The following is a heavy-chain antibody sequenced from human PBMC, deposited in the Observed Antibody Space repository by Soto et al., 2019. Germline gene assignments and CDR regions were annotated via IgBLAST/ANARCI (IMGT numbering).Heavy chain of an antibody. D-gene: IGHD5-18*01. Sequence: SVKFSCKASGGTFSRYAISWVRQAPGQGLEWMGGIIPIFGTANYAQKFQGRVTITADESTSTAYMELSSLRSEDTAVYYCASIGDTAMVNGIDYWGQGTLVTVSS. CDR3: ASIGDTAMVNGIDY. V-gene: IGHV1-69*13. CDR2: IIPIFGTA. J-gene: IGHJ4*02. CDR1: GGTFSRYA.